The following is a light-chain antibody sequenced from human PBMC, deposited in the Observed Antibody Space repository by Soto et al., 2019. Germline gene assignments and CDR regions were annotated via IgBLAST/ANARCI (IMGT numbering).Light chain of an antibody. J-gene: IGKJ4*01. V-gene: IGKV1-13*02. CDR3: QQFNSYPPSLT. CDR1: QGISSA. CDR2: DAS. Sequence: AIQLTQSPSSLSASVGVRVTITCRASQGISSALAWYQQKPGKAPKLLIYDASSLESGVPSRFSGSGSGTDFTLTISSLQPEDFATYYCQQFNSYPPSLTFGGGTKVEIK.